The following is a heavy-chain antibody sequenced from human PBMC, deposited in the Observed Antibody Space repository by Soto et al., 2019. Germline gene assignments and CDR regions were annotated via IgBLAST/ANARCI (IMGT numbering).Heavy chain of an antibody. Sequence: ASVKVSCKASGYTFASYDINWVRQATGQGLEWMGWMNPNSGNTGYAQKFQGRVTMTRNTSISTAYMELSSLRSEDTAVYSFSWWGKGDLLVYYYYFTDVWGKGTTVTVSS. J-gene: IGHJ6*03. CDR3: SWWGKGDLLVYYYYFTDV. V-gene: IGHV1-8*01. D-gene: IGHD3-16*01. CDR1: GYTFASYD. CDR2: MNPNSGNT.